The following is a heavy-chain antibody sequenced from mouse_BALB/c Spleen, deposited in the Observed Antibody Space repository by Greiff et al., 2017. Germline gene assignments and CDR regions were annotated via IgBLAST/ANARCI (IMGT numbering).Heavy chain of an antibody. CDR2: ISSGSSTI. CDR3: ARTPFITTATYYFDY. V-gene: IGHV5-17*02. CDR1: GFTFSSFG. D-gene: IGHD1-2*01. Sequence: DVKLVESGGGLVQPGGSRKLSCAASGFTFSSFGMHWVRQAPEKGLEWVAYISSGSSTIYYADTVKGRFTISRDNPKNTLFLQMTSLRSEDTAMYYCARTPFITTATYYFDYWGQGTTLTVSS. J-gene: IGHJ2*01.